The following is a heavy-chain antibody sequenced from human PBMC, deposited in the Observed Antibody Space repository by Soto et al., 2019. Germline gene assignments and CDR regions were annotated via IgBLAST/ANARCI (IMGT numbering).Heavy chain of an antibody. D-gene: IGHD2-2*01. J-gene: IGHJ3*02. CDR1: GFTVSSNY. Sequence: EVQLVESGGGLVQPGGSLRLSCAASGFTVSSNYMSWVRQAPGKGLEWVSVIYSGGSTYYADSVKGRFTISRDNSKNTLYLQMNSLRAEDTAVYYCARGTQPKIYCSSTSCPLAFDISGQGTMVTVSS. V-gene: IGHV3-66*01. CDR3: ARGTQPKIYCSSTSCPLAFDI. CDR2: IYSGGST.